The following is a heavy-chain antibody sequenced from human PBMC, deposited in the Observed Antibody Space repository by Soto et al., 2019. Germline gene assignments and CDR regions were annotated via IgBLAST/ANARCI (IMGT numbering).Heavy chain of an antibody. D-gene: IGHD3-10*01. J-gene: IGHJ6*02. Sequence: QVQLVQSGVEVKKPGASVQVSCKTSGYPFTHYGITWIRQAPGQGLEWMGWISPYNGNTNYGQTFQGRVTLSTDTSTSTVYMEVRSLRSDDTAVYYCARDQSFDRSYYYGIDVWGQGTTVTVSS. CDR1: GYPFTHYG. V-gene: IGHV1-18*01. CDR3: ARDQSFDRSYYYGIDV. CDR2: ISPYNGNT.